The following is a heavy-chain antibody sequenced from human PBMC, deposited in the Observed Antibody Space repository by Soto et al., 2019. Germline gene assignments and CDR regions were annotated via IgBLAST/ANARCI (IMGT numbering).Heavy chain of an antibody. CDR3: ARSIDP. Sequence: QVQLQESGPGLVKPSETLSLTCSVSGGSISSGSYYWTWIRQPPGKGLEWIGYIYSSGGTSYNPSLKSRVTISVDTSKNQFSLKLSSVTAADTAVYYCARSIDPWGQGTLVTVSS. CDR1: GGSISSGSYY. CDR2: IYSSGGT. J-gene: IGHJ5*02. V-gene: IGHV4-61*01.